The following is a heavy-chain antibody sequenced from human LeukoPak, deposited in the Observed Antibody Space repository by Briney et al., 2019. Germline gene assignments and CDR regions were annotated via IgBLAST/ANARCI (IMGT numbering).Heavy chain of an antibody. CDR2: IYGGGST. CDR1: GFTVSSNY. J-gene: IGHJ4*02. Sequence: PGGSLRLSCAASGFTVSSNYMSWVRQAPGKGLEWVSVIYGGGSTYYADSVRGRFTISRDTFTNTVNLQMNSLRVEDTAVYYCARVGGYSYGWELDYWGQGTLVTVSS. V-gene: IGHV3-53*01. CDR3: ARVGGYSYGWELDY. D-gene: IGHD5-18*01.